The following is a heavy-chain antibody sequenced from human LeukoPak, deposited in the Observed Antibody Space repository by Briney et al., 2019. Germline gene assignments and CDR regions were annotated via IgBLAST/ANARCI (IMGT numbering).Heavy chain of an antibody. J-gene: IGHJ4*02. CDR3: AKGAVGKSESSGYPPHFDY. Sequence: GGSLRLSCEASGLTLSNHEFSHYEMNWVRQAPGKGLEWLSYISSSGANRYYAESVKGRFTVSRDNGKDAHYLQMNSLRAEDTAVYYCAKGAVGKSESSGYPPHFDYWGQGTLVTVSS. D-gene: IGHD3-22*01. CDR1: GLTLSNHEFSHYE. V-gene: IGHV3-48*03. CDR2: ISSSGANR.